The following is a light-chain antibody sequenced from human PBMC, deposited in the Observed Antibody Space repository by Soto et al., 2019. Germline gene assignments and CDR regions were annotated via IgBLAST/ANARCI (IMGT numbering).Light chain of an antibody. CDR3: QHSSSAPLT. CDR2: AAS. Sequence: DIEMTQSPSSLSASEGDRVTITCRASQSISTYLNWYQQKPGKAPKLLIYAASSLQSGVPSRFSGSGSGTEFTLTISSLQPEDFAIYYCQHSSSAPLTFGPGTKVDI. J-gene: IGKJ3*01. CDR1: QSISTY. V-gene: IGKV1-39*01.